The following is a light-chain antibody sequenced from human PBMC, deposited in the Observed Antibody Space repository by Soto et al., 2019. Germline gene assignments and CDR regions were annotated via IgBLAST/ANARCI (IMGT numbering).Light chain of an antibody. CDR1: QSISSW. CDR3: QQYNSYPWT. V-gene: IGKV1-5*03. J-gene: IGKJ1*01. CDR2: KAS. Sequence: DIQMTQSPSTLSASVGDRVTVTCRASQSISSWLAWYQQIPGKAPKLLIYKASSLESGVPSRFSGSGSGTEFTLTISSLQTDDFATYYCQQYNSYPWTFGQGTKVEIK.